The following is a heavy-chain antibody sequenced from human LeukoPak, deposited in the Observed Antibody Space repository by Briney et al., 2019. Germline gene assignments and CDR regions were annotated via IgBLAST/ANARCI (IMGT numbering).Heavy chain of an antibody. J-gene: IGHJ5*02. V-gene: IGHV4-59*01. CDR2: IYYSGST. CDR3: ARGNGGNSSPFDP. Sequence: PSETLSLTCTVSGGSISSYYWSWLRQPPGKGLEWIGYIYYSGSTNYNPSLKSRVTISVDTSKNQFSLKLSSVTAAVTAVYYCARGNGGNSSPFDPWGQGTLVTVSS. D-gene: IGHD4-23*01. CDR1: GGSISSYY.